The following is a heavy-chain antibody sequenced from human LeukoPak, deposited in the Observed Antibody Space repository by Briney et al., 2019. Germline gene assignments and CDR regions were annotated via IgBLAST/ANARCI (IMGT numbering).Heavy chain of an antibody. Sequence: SETLSLTCTVSGGPISSSSYYWGWIRQPPGKGLEWIGSIYYSGSTYYNPSLKSRVTISVDTSKNQFSLKLSSVTAADTAVYYCARHEDSSGWYVVDYWGQGTLVTVSS. D-gene: IGHD6-19*01. J-gene: IGHJ4*02. CDR2: IYYSGST. V-gene: IGHV4-39*01. CDR1: GGPISSSSYY. CDR3: ARHEDSSGWYVVDY.